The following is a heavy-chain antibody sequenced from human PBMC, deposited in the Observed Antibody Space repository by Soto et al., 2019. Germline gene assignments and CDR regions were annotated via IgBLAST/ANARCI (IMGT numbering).Heavy chain of an antibody. CDR3: AKERYSSSSPDFDY. Sequence: QVQLVEAGGGVVQPGRSLRLSCAAPGFTFSSYGMHWVRQAPGTGLEWVAVISYDGSNKYYADSVKGRFTISRDNSKNTLYMTMNSLRAEDTAVYSCAKERYSSSSPDFDYWGQGTLVTVSS. CDR1: GFTFSSYG. V-gene: IGHV3-30*18. J-gene: IGHJ4*02. CDR2: ISYDGSNK. D-gene: IGHD6-6*01.